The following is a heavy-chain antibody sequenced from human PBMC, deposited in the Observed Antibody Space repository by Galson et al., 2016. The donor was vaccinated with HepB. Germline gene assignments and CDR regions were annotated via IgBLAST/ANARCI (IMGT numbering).Heavy chain of an antibody. V-gene: IGHV4-59*01. CDR3: ARGVTGTPYFDF. CDR2: IYKGGST. CDR1: GGSISSYF. Sequence: SETLSLTCTISGGSISSYFWSWIRQTPGKGLEWIGCIYKGGSTNYSPSLNSRVTLSVDTSKNQFSLKLGSVTAADTAVYYCARGVTGTPYFDFWGQGALVSVSS. D-gene: IGHD2-21*02. J-gene: IGHJ4*02.